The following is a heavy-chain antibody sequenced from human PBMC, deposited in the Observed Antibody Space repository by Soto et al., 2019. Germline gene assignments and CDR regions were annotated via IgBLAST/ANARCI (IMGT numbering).Heavy chain of an antibody. Sequence: QVQLVQSGAEVKKPGSSVKVSCKASGGTFSSYTISWVRQAPGQGLEWIGRIIPILGIANYAQKFQGRVTITADKSTSTAYMELSSLRSEDTAVYYCASDGGTMVRGYGYWGQGTLVTVSS. CDR3: ASDGGTMVRGYGY. J-gene: IGHJ4*02. V-gene: IGHV1-69*02. CDR2: IIPILGIA. CDR1: GGTFSSYT. D-gene: IGHD3-10*01.